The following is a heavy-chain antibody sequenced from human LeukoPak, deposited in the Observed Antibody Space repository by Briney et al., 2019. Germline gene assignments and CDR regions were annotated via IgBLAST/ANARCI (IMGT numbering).Heavy chain of an antibody. CDR2: IYYSGST. V-gene: IGHV4-39*07. J-gene: IGHJ4*02. CDR1: GGSISSSTYY. CDR3: ARDIWFQQLVPYYFDY. D-gene: IGHD6-13*01. Sequence: PSETLSLTCTVSGGSISSSTYYWGWIRQPPGKGLEWIGSIYYSGSTYYNPSLKSRVTISVDTSKNQFSLKLTSVTAADTAVYFCARDIWFQQLVPYYFDYWGQGILVTVSS.